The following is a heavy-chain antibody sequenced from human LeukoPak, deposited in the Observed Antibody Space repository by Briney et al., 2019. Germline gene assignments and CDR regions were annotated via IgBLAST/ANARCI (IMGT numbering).Heavy chain of an antibody. CDR2: ISDSGRTT. V-gene: IGHV3-48*03. J-gene: IGHJ3*02. CDR1: GLTFSNFK. CDR3: ARFHDAFDI. Sequence: GGSLRLSCAVSGLTFSNFKMNWVRQAPGKGLEWVSYISDSGRTTFYADSVKGRFTISRDNAKNSLYLQMNSLRAEDTAVYYCARFHDAFDIWGQGTMVTVSS.